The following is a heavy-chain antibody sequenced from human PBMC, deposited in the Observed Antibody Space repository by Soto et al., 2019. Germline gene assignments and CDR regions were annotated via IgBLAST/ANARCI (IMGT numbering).Heavy chain of an antibody. V-gene: IGHV1-69*13. CDR2: IIPIFGTA. CDR1: GGTFSSYA. D-gene: IGHD3-10*01. CDR3: ARDRFGGYDPFDY. Sequence: ASVKVSCKASGGTFSSYAISWVRQAPGQGLEWMGGIIPIFGTANYAQKFQGRVTITADESTSTAYMELSSLRSEDTAVYYCARDRFGGYDPFDYWGQGTLVTVSS. J-gene: IGHJ4*02.